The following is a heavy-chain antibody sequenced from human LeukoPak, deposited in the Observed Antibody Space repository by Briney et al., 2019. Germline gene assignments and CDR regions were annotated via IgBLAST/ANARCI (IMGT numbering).Heavy chain of an antibody. Sequence: GASVKVSCKASGGTFSSYAISWVRQAPEQGLEWMGGIIPIFGTANYAQKFQGRVTITADKSTSTAYMELSSLRSEDTAVYYCARDPRRRWFGESDYWGQGTLVTVSS. J-gene: IGHJ4*02. V-gene: IGHV1-69*06. CDR3: ARDPRRRWFGESDY. CDR2: IIPIFGTA. D-gene: IGHD3-10*01. CDR1: GGTFSSYA.